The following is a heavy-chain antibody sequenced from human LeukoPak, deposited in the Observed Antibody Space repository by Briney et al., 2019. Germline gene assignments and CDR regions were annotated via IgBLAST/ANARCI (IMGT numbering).Heavy chain of an antibody. D-gene: IGHD2-8*01. CDR1: GGSISSGGYS. CDR3: ARGGVYGVPLDY. CDR2: IYHSGST. Sequence: SETLSLTCAVSGGSISSGGYSWSWIRQPPGEGLEWIGYIYHSGSTYYNPSLKSRVTISVDRSKNQFSLKLSSVTAADTAVYYCARGGVYGVPLDYWGQGTLVTVSS. J-gene: IGHJ4*02. V-gene: IGHV4-30-2*01.